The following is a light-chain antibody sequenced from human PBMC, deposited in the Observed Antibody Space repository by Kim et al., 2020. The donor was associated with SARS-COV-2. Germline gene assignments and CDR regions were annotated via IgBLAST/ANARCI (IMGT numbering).Light chain of an antibody. Sequence: GDRVTITCRASQDIRNHLAWYQQRPGKVPKLLIYAASALHSGVPSRFGGSGSGTDFTLTITSLQPEDVATYYCQKYDSVPWTFGPGTKVDIK. J-gene: IGKJ1*01. V-gene: IGKV1-27*01. CDR1: QDIRNH. CDR3: QKYDSVPWT. CDR2: AAS.